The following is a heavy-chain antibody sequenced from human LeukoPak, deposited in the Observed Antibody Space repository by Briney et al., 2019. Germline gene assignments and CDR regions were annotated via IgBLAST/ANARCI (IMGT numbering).Heavy chain of an antibody. CDR3: ARKGVGYYFDY. J-gene: IGHJ4*02. CDR2: IYTSGST. CDR1: GGSISGYY. V-gene: IGHV4-4*07. Sequence: SETLSLTCTVSGGSISGYYWSWIRRPAGKGLEWIGRIYTSGSTNYNPSLKSRVTVSLDTSKNQFSLKLNSVTAADTAVYYCARKGVGYYFDYWGQGTLVTVSS. D-gene: IGHD1-26*01.